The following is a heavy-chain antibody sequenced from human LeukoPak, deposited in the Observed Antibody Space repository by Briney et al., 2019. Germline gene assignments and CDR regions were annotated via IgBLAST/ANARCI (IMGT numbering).Heavy chain of an antibody. CDR3: ARGFLGGTDQYFDS. CDR1: GFIFSNYW. J-gene: IGHJ4*02. D-gene: IGHD6-19*01. V-gene: IGHV3-7*03. CDR2: IKQDGSVK. Sequence: GGSLRLSCEASGFIFSNYWMSWVRQAPGKGLEWVANIKQDGSVKNYVDSMEGRFTISRDNSKNTLYLQMNSLRAEDTAVYFCARGFLGGTDQYFDSWGQGTLVTVSS.